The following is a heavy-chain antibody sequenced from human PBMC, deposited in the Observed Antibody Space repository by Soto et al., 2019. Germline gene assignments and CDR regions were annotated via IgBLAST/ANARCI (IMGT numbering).Heavy chain of an antibody. D-gene: IGHD3-22*01. CDR2: ISYDGSNK. Sequence: QVQLVESGGGLVKPGRSLRLSCAASGFTFSSYGMHWVRQAPGKGLEWVAVISYDGSNKYYADSVKGRFTISRDNSKNTLYRQMNSLRAEDTAVYYCAKDALYYYDSSGYEDFDYWGQGTLVTVSS. V-gene: IGHV3-30*18. CDR3: AKDALYYYDSSGYEDFDY. J-gene: IGHJ4*02. CDR1: GFTFSSYG.